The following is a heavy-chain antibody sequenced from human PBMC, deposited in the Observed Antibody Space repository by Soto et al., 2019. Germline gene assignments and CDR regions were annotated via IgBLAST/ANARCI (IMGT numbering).Heavy chain of an antibody. V-gene: IGHV4-59*01. J-gene: IGHJ3*02. CDR3: ARGRWGSSGAFDI. D-gene: IGHD3-16*01. CDR2: IYYSGST. Sequence: SETLSLTCTVSGGSISSYYWSWIRQPPGKGLEWIGYIYYSGSTNYNPSLKSRVTISVDTSKNQFSLKLSSVTAADTAVYYCARGRWGSSGAFDIWGQGTMVTVS. CDR1: GGSISSYY.